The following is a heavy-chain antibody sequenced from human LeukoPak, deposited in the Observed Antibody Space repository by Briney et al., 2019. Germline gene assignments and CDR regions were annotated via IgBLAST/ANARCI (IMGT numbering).Heavy chain of an antibody. D-gene: IGHD4-23*01. V-gene: IGHV4-39*01. CDR2: IYHSGSI. CDR1: GDSLGSGMYY. J-gene: IGHJ6*03. Sequence: PSETLSLTCTVSGDSLGSGMYYWGWIRQAPGKGLTWIGSIYHSGSIFYNASFETRVAMSVDPSNNQFSLRLTSVTAADTAVYYCARGTLSVDYGGHLRERNNYYYMDVWGKGTTVTVSS. CDR3: ARGTLSVDYGGHLRERNNYYYMDV.